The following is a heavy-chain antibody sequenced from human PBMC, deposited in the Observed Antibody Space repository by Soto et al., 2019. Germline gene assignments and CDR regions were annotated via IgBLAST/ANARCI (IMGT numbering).Heavy chain of an antibody. CDR2: IVVGSGNT. V-gene: IGHV1-58*02. CDR3: AADQGPTDPYNWVDP. CDR1: GFTFPTSS. D-gene: IGHD2-21*02. J-gene: IGHJ5*02. Sequence: QVRLVQSGPEVKRPGTSVKVSCKASGFTFPTSSIHWVRQARGQRLEWMGWIVVGSGNTNYAQEFHERVTFTRDMSTSTAYMELSSLTSEDTAVYYCAADQGPTDPYNWVDPWGQGTLVTVSS.